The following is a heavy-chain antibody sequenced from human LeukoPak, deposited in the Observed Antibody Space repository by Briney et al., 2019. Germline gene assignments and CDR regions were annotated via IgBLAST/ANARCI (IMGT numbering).Heavy chain of an antibody. CDR3: ARVYGSGYDFRGAFDI. Sequence: PGGSLRLSCAASGFTFSSYEMNWVRQAPGKGLEWIGEINHSGSTNYNPSLKSRVTISVDTSKNQFSLKLTSVTAADTAVYYCARVYGSGYDFRGAFDIWGQGTMVSVSS. CDR1: GFTFSSYE. V-gene: IGHV4-34*01. CDR2: INHSGST. J-gene: IGHJ3*02. D-gene: IGHD5-12*01.